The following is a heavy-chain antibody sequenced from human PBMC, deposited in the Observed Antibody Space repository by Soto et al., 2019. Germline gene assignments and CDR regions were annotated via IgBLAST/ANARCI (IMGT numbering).Heavy chain of an antibody. Sequence: GGSLRLSCVASGFTFSSYWMHWVRQAPGKGLVWVSRINSDGSSTSYADSVKGRFTISRDNAKNTLYLQMNSLRAEDTAVYYCARGGGFYGDYLIFNSWGQGTLVTVSS. J-gene: IGHJ4*02. CDR2: INSDGSST. CDR3: ARGGGFYGDYLIFNS. D-gene: IGHD4-17*01. V-gene: IGHV3-74*01. CDR1: GFTFSSYW.